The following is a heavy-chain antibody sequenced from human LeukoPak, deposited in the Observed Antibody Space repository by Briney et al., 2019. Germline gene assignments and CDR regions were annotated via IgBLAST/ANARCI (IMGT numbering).Heavy chain of an antibody. CDR2: INHSGST. CDR3: ARLEYSSSSAGY. V-gene: IGHV4-34*01. D-gene: IGHD6-6*01. J-gene: IGHJ4*02. Sequence: SEPLSLTCAVYGGSFRGYYWSWIRQPPGKGVEWLGEINHSGSTNYNPSLKSRVTISVDTSKNQFSLMLSSVTAADAAVYYCARLEYSSSSAGYWGQGTLVTVSS. CDR1: GGSFRGYY.